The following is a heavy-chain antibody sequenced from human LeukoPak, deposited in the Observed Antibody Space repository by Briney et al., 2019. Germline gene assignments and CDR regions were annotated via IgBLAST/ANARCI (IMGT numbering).Heavy chain of an antibody. CDR2: IYHSGST. D-gene: IGHD2-2*01. CDR1: GGSISSSNW. Sequence: NPSETLSLTCAVSGGSISSSNWWSWVRQPPGKGLEWIGEIYHSGSTYYNPSLKSRVTISVDRSKNQFSLKLSSVTAADTAVYYCARQLISTSSPDYWGQGTLVTVSS. J-gene: IGHJ4*02. V-gene: IGHV4-4*02. CDR3: ARQLISTSSPDY.